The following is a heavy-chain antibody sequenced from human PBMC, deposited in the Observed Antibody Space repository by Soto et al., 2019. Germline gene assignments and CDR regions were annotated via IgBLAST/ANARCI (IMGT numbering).Heavy chain of an antibody. D-gene: IGHD5-12*01. CDR3: ARDPGSGYDPGDY. CDR2: IIPTIGTT. V-gene: IGHV1-69*12. Sequence: QVQLVQSGAEVKKPGSSVKVSCKASGDTFTIFAISWVRQAPGQGLEWMGGIIPTIGTTNYAQRFQGRITITGDESTGTAYMELSSLKSAETAVYYCARDPGSGYDPGDYWGQGTLVTVSS. J-gene: IGHJ4*02. CDR1: GDTFTIFA.